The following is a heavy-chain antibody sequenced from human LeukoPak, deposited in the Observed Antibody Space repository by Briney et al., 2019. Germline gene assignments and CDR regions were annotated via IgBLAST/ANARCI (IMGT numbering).Heavy chain of an antibody. V-gene: IGHV4-4*07. CDR3: SRAVEPNGRSLDS. Sequence: SETLSLTCTVSGGSISSYFWSWIRQPAGKGLEWIGRIYTSGITNYNPSLKSRVAMSVDTSKNQFSLRLTSATAADTAVYYCSRAVEPNGRSLDSWGQGTLVTVSS. CDR2: IYTSGIT. CDR1: GGSISSYF. J-gene: IGHJ4*02. D-gene: IGHD6-19*01.